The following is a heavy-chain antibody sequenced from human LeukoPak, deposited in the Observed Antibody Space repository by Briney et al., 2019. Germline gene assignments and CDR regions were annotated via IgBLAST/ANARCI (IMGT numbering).Heavy chain of an antibody. CDR3: AREAAAAHSDY. J-gene: IGHJ4*02. D-gene: IGHD6-13*01. V-gene: IGHV3-30-3*01. Sequence: QSGGSLRLSCAASGFTFSSYAMHWVRQAPGKGLEWVAVISYDGSNKYYADSVKGRFTISRDNSKNTLYLQLNSLRAEDTAVYHCAREAAAAHSDYWGQGTLVIVSS. CDR1: GFTFSSYA. CDR2: ISYDGSNK.